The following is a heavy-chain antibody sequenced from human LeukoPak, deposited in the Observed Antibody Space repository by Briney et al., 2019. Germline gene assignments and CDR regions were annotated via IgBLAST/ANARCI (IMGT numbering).Heavy chain of an antibody. D-gene: IGHD6-19*01. Sequence: GASVKVSCKASGYTFTDYYMHWVQQAPGKGLEWIGLVDPEDGETIYAEKFQGRVTITADTSTDTAYMELSSLRSEDTAVYYCATIEAVAGLDYWGQGTLVTASS. CDR1: GYTFTDYY. CDR3: ATIEAVAGLDY. J-gene: IGHJ4*02. V-gene: IGHV1-69-2*01. CDR2: VDPEDGET.